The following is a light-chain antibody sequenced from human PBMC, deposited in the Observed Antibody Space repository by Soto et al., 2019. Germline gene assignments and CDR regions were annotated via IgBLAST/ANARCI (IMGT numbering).Light chain of an antibody. J-gene: IGKJ1*01. CDR3: QLYYGSPPRT. CDR2: WAS. CDR1: QSVLYSSNNKNY. Sequence: DIVMTQSPDSLAVSLGERATINCKSSQSVLYSSNNKNYLAWYQQKPGQPPKLLISWASTRESGVPDRFSGSGSGTDFTLTISSLQAEDVAVYYCQLYYGSPPRTFGQGTKVEIK. V-gene: IGKV4-1*01.